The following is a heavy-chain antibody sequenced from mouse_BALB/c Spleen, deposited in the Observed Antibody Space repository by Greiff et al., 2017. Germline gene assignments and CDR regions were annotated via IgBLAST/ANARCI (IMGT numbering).Heavy chain of an antibody. V-gene: IGHV5-12-1*01. CDR2: ISSGGGST. CDR3: ARHGSTMITTDFDY. D-gene: IGHD2-4*01. J-gene: IGHJ2*01. CDR1: GFAFSSYD. Sequence: EVMLVESGGGLVKPGGSLKLSCAASGFAFSSYDMSWVRQTPEKRLEWVAYISSGGGSTYYPDTVKGRFTISRDNAKNTLYLQMSSLKSEDTAMYYCARHGSTMITTDFDYWGQGTTLTVSS.